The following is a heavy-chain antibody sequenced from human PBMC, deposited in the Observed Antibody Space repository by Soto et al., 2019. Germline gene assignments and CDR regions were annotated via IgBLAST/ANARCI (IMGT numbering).Heavy chain of an antibody. CDR2: ISGSGGST. CDR1: GFTFSSYA. J-gene: IGHJ6*02. Sequence: GGSLRLSCAASGFTFSSYAMSWVRQAPGKGLEWVSAISGSGGSTYYADSVKGRFTIARDNSKNILYLQMNSLTIEDTAVFYCARSTSSTLNYYYGMDVWGQGTTVTVSS. V-gene: IGHV3-23*01. D-gene: IGHD6-6*01. CDR3: ARSTSSTLNYYYGMDV.